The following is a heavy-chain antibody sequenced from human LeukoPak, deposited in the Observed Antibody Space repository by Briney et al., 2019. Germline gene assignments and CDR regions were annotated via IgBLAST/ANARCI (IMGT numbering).Heavy chain of an antibody. CDR2: INTNTGNP. D-gene: IGHD2-2*01. Sequence: ASVKVSCKASGYTFTGYYMHWVRQAPGQGLEWMGWINTNTGNPTYAQGFTGRFVFSLDTSVSTAYLQISSLKAEDTAVYYCARPYCSSTSCYDYWGQGTLVTVSS. CDR3: ARPYCSSTSCYDY. V-gene: IGHV7-4-1*02. CDR1: GYTFTGYY. J-gene: IGHJ4*02.